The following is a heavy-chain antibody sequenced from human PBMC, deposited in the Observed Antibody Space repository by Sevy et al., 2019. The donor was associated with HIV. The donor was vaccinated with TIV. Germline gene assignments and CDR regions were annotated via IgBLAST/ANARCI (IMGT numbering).Heavy chain of an antibody. Sequence: SETLSLTCAVYGGSFSGYYWSWIRQPPGKGLEWIGEINHSGSTNYNPALKSRVTISVDTSKNQLSLKLSSVTAADTAVYYCARGQALGYWGQGTLVTVSS. V-gene: IGHV4-34*01. CDR1: GGSFSGYY. CDR3: ARGQALGY. J-gene: IGHJ4*02. D-gene: IGHD7-27*01. CDR2: INHSGST.